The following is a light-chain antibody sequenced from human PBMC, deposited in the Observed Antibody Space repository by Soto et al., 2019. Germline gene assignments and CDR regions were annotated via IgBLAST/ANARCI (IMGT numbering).Light chain of an antibody. J-gene: IGKJ2*01. CDR1: QSVTTN. Sequence: EIVMTQSPATLSVSPGDRATLSCGASQSVTTNLAWYQQKPGQTPRLFIYGASTRATGIPARFSGSGSGTEFTLTISSLQSEDFAIYYCQQYNNWPPLFGQGTKLEIK. V-gene: IGKV3-15*01. CDR2: GAS. CDR3: QQYNNWPPL.